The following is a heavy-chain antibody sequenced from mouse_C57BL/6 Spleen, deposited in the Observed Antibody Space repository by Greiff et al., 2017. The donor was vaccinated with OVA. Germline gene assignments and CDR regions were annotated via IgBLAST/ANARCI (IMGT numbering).Heavy chain of an antibody. V-gene: IGHV1-64*01. CDR1: GYTFTSYW. D-gene: IGHD2-4*01. CDR3: ARGKENYDYDDYAMDY. J-gene: IGHJ4*01. CDR2: IHPNSGST. Sequence: QVQLQQPGAELVKPGASVKLSCKASGYTFTSYWMHWVKQRPGQGLEWIGMIHPNSGSTNYNEKFKSKATLTVDKSSSTAYMQLSSLTSEDSAVYYGARGKENYDYDDYAMDYWGQGTSVTVSS.